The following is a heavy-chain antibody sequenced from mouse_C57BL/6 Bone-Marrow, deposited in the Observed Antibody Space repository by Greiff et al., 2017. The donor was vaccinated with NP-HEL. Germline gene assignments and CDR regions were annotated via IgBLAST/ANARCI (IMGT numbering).Heavy chain of an antibody. CDR3: AAYGSSYEGIAY. J-gene: IGHJ3*01. V-gene: IGHV1-81*01. CDR2: IYPRSGNT. D-gene: IGHD1-1*01. CDR1: GYTFTSYG. Sequence: LVESGAELARPGASVKLSCKASGYTFTSYGISWVKQRTGQGLEWIGEIYPRSGNTYYNEKFKGKATLTADKSSSTAYMELRSLTSEDSAVYFCAAYGSSYEGIAYWGQGTLVTVSA.